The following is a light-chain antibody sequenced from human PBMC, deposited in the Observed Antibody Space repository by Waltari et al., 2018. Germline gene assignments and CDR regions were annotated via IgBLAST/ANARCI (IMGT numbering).Light chain of an antibody. V-gene: IGKV3-15*01. CDR1: QSVGTK. CDR2: GAS. CDR3: QQYNLWPWT. J-gene: IGKJ1*01. Sequence: EIVMTQAPVTLSVSPGERATRPCRASQSVGTKFAWYQQKPGQAPRLLIYGASTWATGIAARFSGSGSGTEFTLTISSLQSEDFAIYYCQQYNLWPWTFDQGTKVDIK.